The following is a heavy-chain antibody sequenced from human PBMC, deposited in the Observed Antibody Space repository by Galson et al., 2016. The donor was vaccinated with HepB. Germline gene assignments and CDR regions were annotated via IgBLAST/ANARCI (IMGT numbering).Heavy chain of an antibody. CDR3: ARVEEGVAAAGTPTNFDY. CDR1: GGSISSSNW. D-gene: IGHD6-13*01. Sequence: SETLSLTCAVSGGSISSSNWWSWVRQPPGKGLEWIGEIYHSGSTNYNPSLKSRVTISVDKSKNQFSLKLSSVTAADTAVYYCARVEEGVAAAGTPTNFDYWGQGTLVTVSS. V-gene: IGHV4-4*02. CDR2: IYHSGST. J-gene: IGHJ4*02.